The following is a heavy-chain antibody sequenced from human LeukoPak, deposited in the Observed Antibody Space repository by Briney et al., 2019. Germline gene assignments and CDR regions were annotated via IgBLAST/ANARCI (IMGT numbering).Heavy chain of an antibody. CDR3: ARLSAGSHFHLDS. J-gene: IGHJ4*02. Sequence: GESLNISCKGSGYSFSNNWIGWVRQMPGKGLEGMGIIYPGDSQTRYSPSFQGQVTISADKSISTAYLQWSSLKASDIAMYYCARLSAGSHFHLDSWGQGTLVTVSS. CDR1: GYSFSNNW. V-gene: IGHV5-51*01. CDR2: IYPGDSQT. D-gene: IGHD1-26*01.